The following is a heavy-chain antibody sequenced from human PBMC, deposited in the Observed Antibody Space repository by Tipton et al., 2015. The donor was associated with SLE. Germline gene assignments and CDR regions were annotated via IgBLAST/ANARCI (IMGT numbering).Heavy chain of an antibody. CDR3: ARAIDCSRGNCFSSLDS. D-gene: IGHD2-15*01. J-gene: IGHJ4*02. CDR1: GGSISSLY. CDR2: IYYSGST. Sequence: TLSLTCTFSGGSISSLYWNWIRQPPGKGLEWIGYIYYSGSTKYNPSLKSRITISEDTSKNQFSLKLSSVTAADTAVYYCARAIDCSRGNCFSSLDSWGQGTLVAVSA. V-gene: IGHV4-59*11.